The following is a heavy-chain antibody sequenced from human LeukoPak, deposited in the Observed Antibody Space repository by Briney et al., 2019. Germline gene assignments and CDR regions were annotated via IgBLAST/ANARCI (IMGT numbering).Heavy chain of an antibody. D-gene: IGHD2-15*01. CDR1: GGSISLYY. J-gene: IGHJ4*02. Sequence: SETLSLTCTVSGGSISLYYWSWIRQPPGKGLEWIAYISHSGSTVYNTSLKSRATISLDTSKKQFSLKLSSVTTADTALYYCARENYSLDYWGQGTLVTVSS. V-gene: IGHV4-59*01. CDR2: ISHSGST. CDR3: ARENYSLDY.